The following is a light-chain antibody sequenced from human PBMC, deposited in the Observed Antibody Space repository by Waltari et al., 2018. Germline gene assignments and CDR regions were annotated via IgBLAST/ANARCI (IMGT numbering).Light chain of an antibody. J-gene: IGLJ1*01. CDR1: SSDIGAYNF. V-gene: IGLV2-14*03. CDR2: NVN. Sequence: QSALTQPASVSGSPGQSITISCTGTSSDIGAYNFVSWYQQHPGKVPRVIIYNVNERPSLISSRFSGSKSGNTASLTISGLQPDDEADYYCGSYRGSNIYVFGTGTKVTVL. CDR3: GSYRGSNIYV.